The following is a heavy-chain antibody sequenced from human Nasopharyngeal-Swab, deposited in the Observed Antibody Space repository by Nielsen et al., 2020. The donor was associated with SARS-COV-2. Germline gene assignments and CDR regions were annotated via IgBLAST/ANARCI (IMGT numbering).Heavy chain of an antibody. Sequence: GGSLRLSCAASGFAFSVYGMHWVRQAPGKGLEWVAVMSYDGSDKYYADSVKGRFTISRDNAKNSLYLQMNSLRAEDTAVYYCARDGLDYDFWSAYFMDVWGQGTTVTVSS. D-gene: IGHD3-3*01. CDR2: MSYDGSDK. CDR3: ARDGLDYDFWSAYFMDV. J-gene: IGHJ6*02. CDR1: GFAFSVYG. V-gene: IGHV3-30*03.